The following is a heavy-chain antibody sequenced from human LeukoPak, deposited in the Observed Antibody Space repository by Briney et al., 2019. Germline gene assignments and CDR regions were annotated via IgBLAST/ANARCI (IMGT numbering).Heavy chain of an antibody. CDR3: ARDQAAPDYYYYYYMDV. J-gene: IGHJ6*03. D-gene: IGHD6-6*01. Sequence: ASVKVSCKASGYTFTSYDINWVRQATGQGLEWMGWMNPNSGNTGYAQKFQGRVTMTRNTSISTAYMELSSLRSEDTAVYYCARDQAAPDYYYYYYMDVWGKGTTVTVSS. CDR1: GYTFTSYD. V-gene: IGHV1-8*01. CDR2: MNPNSGNT.